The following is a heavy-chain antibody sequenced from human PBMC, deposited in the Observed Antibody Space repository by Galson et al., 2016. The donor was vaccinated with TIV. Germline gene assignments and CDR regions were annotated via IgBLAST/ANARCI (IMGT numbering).Heavy chain of an antibody. J-gene: IGHJ4*01. CDR3: ARASFRGFDH. CDR1: GFTFTSYS. V-gene: IGHV3-48*04. CDR2: ITSSSTI. D-gene: IGHD2/OR15-2a*01. Sequence: SLRLSCAVSGFTFTSYSINWVRQTPGKGLEWVSYITSSSTIYYAESVRGRFTISRDNAMNSLFLQMNSLRVEDTAVYYCARASFRGFDHWGHGTLVAVSS.